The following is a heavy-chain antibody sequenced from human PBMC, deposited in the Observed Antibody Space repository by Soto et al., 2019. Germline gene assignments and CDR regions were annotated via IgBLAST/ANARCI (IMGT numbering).Heavy chain of an antibody. J-gene: IGHJ4*02. D-gene: IGHD1-20*01. V-gene: IGHV4-59*03. CDR2: VHESGST. CDR3: ARGTRALITSFFAY. Sequence: SETLSLTCILSGYAIGNYCWSLIRQTPGRGLEWIGCVHESGSTDYNPSLRGRVIISLHTSKSQFSLSLRSATAADTATYYCARGTRALITSFFAYWGQGIPVTVSS. CDR1: GYAIGNYC.